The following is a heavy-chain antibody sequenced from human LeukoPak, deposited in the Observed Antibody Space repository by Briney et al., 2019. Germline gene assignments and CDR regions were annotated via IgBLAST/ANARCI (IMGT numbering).Heavy chain of an antibody. Sequence: SETLSLTCTVSGGSISSYYWSWIRQPPGKGLEWIGYIYTSGSTNYNPSLKSRVTISVDTSKNQFSLKLSSVTAADTAVYYCARDSSSWDLGWFDPWGQGTLVTVSS. CDR1: GGSISSYY. D-gene: IGHD6-13*01. CDR3: ARDSSSWDLGWFDP. J-gene: IGHJ5*02. V-gene: IGHV4-4*09. CDR2: IYTSGST.